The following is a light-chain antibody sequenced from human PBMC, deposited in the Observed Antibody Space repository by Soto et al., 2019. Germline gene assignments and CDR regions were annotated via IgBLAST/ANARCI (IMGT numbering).Light chain of an antibody. V-gene: IGLV2-23*02. CDR2: EVT. J-gene: IGLJ2*01. CDR3: SSYPGSRPFT. CDR1: GSDIGANNL. Sequence: QSVLTQPASVSGSPGQSITISCAGGGSDIGANNLVSWYQQHPGTVPRLLIFEVTKRPTGISSRFSGSKSGNTASLTISGLRAEHEADYHCSSYPGSRPFTFGGGTQLS.